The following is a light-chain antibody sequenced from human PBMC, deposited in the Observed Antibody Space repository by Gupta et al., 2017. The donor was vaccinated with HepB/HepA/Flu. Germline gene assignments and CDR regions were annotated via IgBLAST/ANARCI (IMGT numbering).Light chain of an antibody. V-gene: IGKV1-39*01. CDR2: AAS. Sequence: DIQMTQSPSSLSASVGDRVTITCRASQSISTYLNWYQQEPGKVPKLLIYAASSLQSGVPSRFSGSGSGADFTLTISSLQPGDFATYYCQQSYNTPWTFGQGTRVEIE. J-gene: IGKJ1*01. CDR1: QSISTY. CDR3: QQSYNTPWT.